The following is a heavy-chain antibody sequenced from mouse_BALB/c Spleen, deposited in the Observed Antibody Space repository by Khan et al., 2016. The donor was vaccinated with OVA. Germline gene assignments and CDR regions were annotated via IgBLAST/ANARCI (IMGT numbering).Heavy chain of an antibody. CDR2: INYSGNT. Sequence: EVQLVESGPGLVKPSQSLSLTCTVTGYSITSEYAWNWIRQFPGNKLEWMGYINYSGNTRFNPSLKSRTSITRDTSKNQFFLQLNSVTTEDTATYYVARKDYYDYDPFSYWGQGTLVTVAA. D-gene: IGHD2-4*01. CDR3: ARKDYYDYDPFSY. V-gene: IGHV3-2*02. CDR1: GYSITSEYA. J-gene: IGHJ3*01.